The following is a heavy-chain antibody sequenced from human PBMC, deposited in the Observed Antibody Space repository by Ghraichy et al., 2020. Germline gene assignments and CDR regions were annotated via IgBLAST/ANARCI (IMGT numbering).Heavy chain of an antibody. CDR3: ARAGVAAAHDYYYYYMDV. D-gene: IGHD6-13*01. V-gene: IGHV3-7*01. Sequence: SCAASGFTFSRSGMSSVRQAPGKGLEWVANIKQDGSEKYYVDSVKGRFTISRDNAKNSLYLQMTSLKSEDTALYYCARAGVAAAHDYYYYYMDVWGKGTTVTIPS. CDR1: GFTFSRSG. CDR2: IKQDGSEK. J-gene: IGHJ6*03.